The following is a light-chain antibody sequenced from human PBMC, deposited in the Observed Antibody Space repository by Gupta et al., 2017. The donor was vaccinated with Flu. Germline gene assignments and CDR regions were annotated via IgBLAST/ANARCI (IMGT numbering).Light chain of an antibody. CDR1: HSLSSSY. CDR3: QKYCRSPLT. Sequence: ENVLTPSPGTLFLSPGERATLSCWASHSLSSSYFAWYQQKPGQAPRLLIYGASSRASGVPDRGSGSGSGTDFTLTIRILEPEDFAVYYCQKYCRSPLTFGRGTKVEIK. J-gene: IGKJ1*01. V-gene: IGKV3-20*01. CDR2: GAS.